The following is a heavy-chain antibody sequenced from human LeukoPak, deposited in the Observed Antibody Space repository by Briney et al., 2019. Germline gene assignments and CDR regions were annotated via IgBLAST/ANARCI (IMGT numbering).Heavy chain of an antibody. CDR1: GGSISSSSYY. CDR3: ARRGDILTGYPDFDY. V-gene: IGHV4-39*07. CDR2: IYYSGST. J-gene: IGHJ4*02. Sequence: SETLSLTCTVSGGSISSSSYYWGWIRQPPGKGLEWIGSIYYSGSTYYNPSLKSRVTISVDTSKNQFSLKLSSVTAADTAVYYCARRGDILTGYPDFDYWGQGTLVTVSS. D-gene: IGHD3-9*01.